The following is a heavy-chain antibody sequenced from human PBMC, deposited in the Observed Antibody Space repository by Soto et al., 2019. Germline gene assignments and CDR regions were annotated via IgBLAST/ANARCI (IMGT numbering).Heavy chain of an antibody. Sequence: SETLSLTCTVSGSPISSYYWSWFRQSPGQGLEWVGYIYYTGTTTYSPSLKSRLTISVDASKSQLSLNLRSVTAADTAVYFCARLGGYYQALKYWGHGALV. J-gene: IGHJ4*01. V-gene: IGHV4-59*12. CDR2: IYYTGTT. CDR1: GSPISSYY. CDR3: ARLGGYYQALKY. D-gene: IGHD3-22*01.